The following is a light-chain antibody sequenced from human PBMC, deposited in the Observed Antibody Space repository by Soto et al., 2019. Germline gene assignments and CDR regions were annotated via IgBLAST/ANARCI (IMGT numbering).Light chain of an antibody. J-gene: IGKJ1*01. CDR3: MEALKTPWT. CDR2: LGS. V-gene: IGKV2-28*01. Sequence: DIVMTQSPLSLPVTPGEAASISCRSSQSVLNSDGYNRMDWYLQKPGRCPQLLIYLGSIRASGVPDRFSGSGSRRDFTLTISRVEAEDVGVYYYMEALKTPWTFDQVTKVEI. CDR1: QSVLNSDGYNR.